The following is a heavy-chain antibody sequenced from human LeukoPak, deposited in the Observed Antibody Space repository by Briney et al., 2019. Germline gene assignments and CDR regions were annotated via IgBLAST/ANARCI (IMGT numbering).Heavy chain of an antibody. J-gene: IGHJ4*02. CDR3: AKDMRAVVSVFDY. Sequence: GGSLRLSCAASGFTFSDYYMSWIRQAPGKGLEWVSYISSSGSTIYYADSVKGRFTISRDNAKNSLYLQMNSLRAEDTALYYCAKDMRAVVSVFDYWGQGTLVTVSS. D-gene: IGHD4-23*01. CDR2: ISSSGSTI. CDR1: GFTFSDYY. V-gene: IGHV3-11*01.